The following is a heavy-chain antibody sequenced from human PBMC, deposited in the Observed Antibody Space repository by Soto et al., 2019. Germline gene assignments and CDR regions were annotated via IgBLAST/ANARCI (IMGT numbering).Heavy chain of an antibody. CDR2: SRNKPRSYTT. CDR1: GFTFSDHY. Sequence: EVQLVESGGGLVQPGGSLRLSCAASGFTFSDHYMDWVRQAPGKGLEWVGRSRNKPRSYTTEYAASVKGRFTIPSDGSKHSLYLQMNSLKTEDTAVYYCARNRDFSSDYWGQGTLVTVSS. J-gene: IGHJ4*02. V-gene: IGHV3-72*01. CDR3: ARNRDFSSDY.